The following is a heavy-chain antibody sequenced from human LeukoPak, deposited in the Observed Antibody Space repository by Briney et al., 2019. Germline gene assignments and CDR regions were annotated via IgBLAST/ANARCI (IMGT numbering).Heavy chain of an antibody. D-gene: IGHD3-3*01. Sequence: PGGSLRLSCAASGFTLSSYSMTWVRQAPGKGLEWVSYISSSSSTMYYADSVKGRFTISRDNAKNSLYLQMNSLRDEDTAVYYCARESTPYGVFWSGPENYYNDMDVWGQGTTVTVSS. CDR3: ARESTPYGVFWSGPENYYNDMDV. J-gene: IGHJ6*02. CDR2: ISSSSSTM. CDR1: GFTLSSYS. V-gene: IGHV3-48*02.